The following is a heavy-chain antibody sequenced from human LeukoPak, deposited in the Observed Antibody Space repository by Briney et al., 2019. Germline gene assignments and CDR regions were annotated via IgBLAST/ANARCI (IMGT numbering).Heavy chain of an antibody. J-gene: IGHJ4*02. CDR1: GFTVSSNY. V-gene: IGHV3-66*01. CDR3: ARGGVTATATPFDY. CDR2: IYSGGST. Sequence: GGSLRLSCAASGFTVSSNYMSWVRQAPGKGLEWVSVIYSGGSTYYADSVKGRFTISRDNSKNTLYLQTNSLRAEDTAVYYCARGGVTATATPFDYWGQGTLVTVSS. D-gene: IGHD2-21*02.